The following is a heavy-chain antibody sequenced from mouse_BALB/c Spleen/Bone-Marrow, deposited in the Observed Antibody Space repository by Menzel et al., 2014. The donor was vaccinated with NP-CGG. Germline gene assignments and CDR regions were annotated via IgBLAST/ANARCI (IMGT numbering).Heavy chain of an antibody. Sequence: EVKLQESGGGLVQPGGSLTLSCAASGFAFSGYWLTWVRQAPGKGLEWIGEINPDSSTINYTPSLKDKFIISRDNAKNALYLQMSKVRSEDTALYDCARPGYYGYQDVWGAGTTVTVSS. D-gene: IGHD1-2*01. CDR3: ARPGYYGYQDV. V-gene: IGHV4-1*02. CDR2: INPDSSTI. J-gene: IGHJ1*01. CDR1: GFAFSGYW.